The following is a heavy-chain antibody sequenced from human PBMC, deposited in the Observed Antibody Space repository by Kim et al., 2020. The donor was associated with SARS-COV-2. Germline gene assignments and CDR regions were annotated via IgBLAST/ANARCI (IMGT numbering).Heavy chain of an antibody. Sequence: GGSLRLSCAASGFTFSSYAMSWVRQAPGKGLEWVSAISGSGGSTYYADSVKGRFTISRDNSKNTLYLQMNSLRAEDTAVYYCAKVELRWRVGAHTLWGQGTLVTVSS. CDR1: GFTFSSYA. CDR3: AKVELRWRVGAHTL. CDR2: ISGSGGST. J-gene: IGHJ4*02. D-gene: IGHD1-26*01. V-gene: IGHV3-23*01.